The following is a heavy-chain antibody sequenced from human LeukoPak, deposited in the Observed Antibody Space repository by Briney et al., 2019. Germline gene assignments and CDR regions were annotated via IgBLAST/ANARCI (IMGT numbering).Heavy chain of an antibody. V-gene: IGHV3-23*01. CDR2: ISAGSST. CDR1: GFTFSSYA. J-gene: IGHJ4*02. D-gene: IGHD2-2*01. Sequence: GGSLRLSCAASGFTFSSYAMSWVRQAPGKGLEWVSAISAGSSTYYADSVKGRFTISRDNSKNTLYLQMNSLRAEDTAVYYCAKGGSTSPNGINDYWGQGTLVIVSS. CDR3: AKGGSTSPNGINDY.